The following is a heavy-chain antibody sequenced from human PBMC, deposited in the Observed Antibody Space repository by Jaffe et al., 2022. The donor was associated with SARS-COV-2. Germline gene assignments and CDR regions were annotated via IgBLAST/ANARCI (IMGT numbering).Heavy chain of an antibody. V-gene: IGHV3-43*01. CDR2: ISWDGGST. D-gene: IGHD2-21*02. J-gene: IGHJ6*02. Sequence: EVQLVESGGVVVQPGGSLRLSCAASGFTFDDYTMHWVRQAPGKGLEWVSLISWDGGSTYYADSVKGRFTISRDNSKNSLYLQMNSLRTEDTALYYCAKDRVVVTAMGGMDVWGQGTTVTVSS. CDR3: AKDRVVVTAMGGMDV. CDR1: GFTFDDYT.